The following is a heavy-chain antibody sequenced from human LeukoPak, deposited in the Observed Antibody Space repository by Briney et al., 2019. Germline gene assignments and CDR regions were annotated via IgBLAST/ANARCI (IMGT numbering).Heavy chain of an antibody. J-gene: IGHJ5*02. CDR3: ARQKSYDFWSGYSRGNNWFDP. V-gene: IGHV3-74*01. CDR1: GFTFSSYW. Sequence: GGSLRLSCAASGFTFSSYWMSWVRQAPGKGLVWVSRINSDGSSTSYADSVKGRFTISRDNAKNTLYLQMNSLRAEDTAVYYCARQKSYDFWSGYSRGNNWFDPWGQGTLVTVSS. D-gene: IGHD3-3*01. CDR2: INSDGSST.